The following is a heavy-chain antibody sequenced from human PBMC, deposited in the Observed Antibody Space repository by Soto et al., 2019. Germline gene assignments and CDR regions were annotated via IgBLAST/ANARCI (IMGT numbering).Heavy chain of an antibody. CDR2: ISVYNGDT. D-gene: IGHD2-21*01. CDR1: GYTFTTYG. CDR3: ARVYCGGDCFSGGDFDY. J-gene: IGHJ4*02. Sequence: QVQLVQSGTEVKKAGSAVKVSCKTSGYTFTTYGISWIRQAPGQGLECIAWISVYNGDTNYAQNVQGRVTMTTDTLTTTAFLELRSLRSDETAVYYCARVYCGGDCFSGGDFDYWGQGTLVTVS. V-gene: IGHV1-18*01.